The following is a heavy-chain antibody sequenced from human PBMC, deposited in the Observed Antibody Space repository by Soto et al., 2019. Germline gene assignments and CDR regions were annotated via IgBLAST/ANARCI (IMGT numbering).Heavy chain of an antibody. Sequence: ETLRLSCAASGFTFSGSAMHWVRQASGKGLEWVGRIRSKANSYATAYAASVKGRFTISRDDSKNTAYLQMNSLKTEDTAVYYCTSRHYDFWSGFGVYYGMDVWGQGTTVTVSS. CDR1: GFTFSGSA. D-gene: IGHD3-3*01. J-gene: IGHJ6*02. V-gene: IGHV3-73*01. CDR2: IRSKANSYAT. CDR3: TSRHYDFWSGFGVYYGMDV.